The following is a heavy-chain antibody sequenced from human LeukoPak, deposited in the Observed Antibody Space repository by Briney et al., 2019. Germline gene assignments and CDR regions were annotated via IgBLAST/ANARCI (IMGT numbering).Heavy chain of an antibody. D-gene: IGHD2-2*01. CDR1: GGSISSSSYY. CDR3: AREYCSSTSCYVHWFDP. Sequence: PSETLSLTCTVSGGSISSSSYYWGWIRQPPGKGLEWIGSIYYSGSTYYNPSLKSRVTISVDTSKNQFSLKLSSVTAADTAVYYCAREYCSSTSCYVHWFDPWGRGTLVTVSS. V-gene: IGHV4-39*07. CDR2: IYYSGST. J-gene: IGHJ5*02.